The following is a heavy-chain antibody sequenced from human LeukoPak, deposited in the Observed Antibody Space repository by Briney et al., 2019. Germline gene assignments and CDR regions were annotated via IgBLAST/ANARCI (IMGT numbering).Heavy chain of an antibody. J-gene: IGHJ4*02. CDR2: IYSGGST. CDR3: ARGTVTMVDY. CDR1: GFTFSRYA. V-gene: IGHV3-66*01. D-gene: IGHD3-10*01. Sequence: PGGSLRLSCAASGFTFSRYAMNWVRQAPGRGLEWVSVIYSGGSTYYADSVKGRFTISRDNSKNTLFLQMNSLRAGDTAVYYCARGTVTMVDYWGQGTLVTVSS.